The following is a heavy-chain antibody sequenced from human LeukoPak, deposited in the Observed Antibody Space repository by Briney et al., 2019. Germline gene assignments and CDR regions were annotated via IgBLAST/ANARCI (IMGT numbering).Heavy chain of an antibody. CDR3: AKDYGITGTGGSWFDL. D-gene: IGHD1-20*01. CDR1: GFTFSTYG. V-gene: IGHV3-30*02. Sequence: GGSLRLSCAASGFTFSTYGMHWVRQAPGKGLEWVAFIRYDGSNKKYVDSVKGRFTISRDNSKNTLYLQMNSLRPEDTALYYCAKDYGITGTGGSWFDLWGQGTLVTVSS. CDR2: IRYDGSNK. J-gene: IGHJ5*02.